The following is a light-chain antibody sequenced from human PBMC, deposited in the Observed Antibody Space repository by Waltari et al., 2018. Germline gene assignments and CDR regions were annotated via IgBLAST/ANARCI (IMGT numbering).Light chain of an antibody. CDR3: MQSLQTPIT. V-gene: IGKV2-28*01. CDR2: LGA. CDR1: QSLLYSNGYNY. Sequence: TVMTQSPLSLPVTPGEPASISCRSSQSLLYSNGYNYLNWYLQKPVQSPQLLIYLGANRASGVPARFSGSGSGTDCTLKISRVEAEDVGVYYCMQSLQTPITFGQGTRLE. J-gene: IGKJ5*01.